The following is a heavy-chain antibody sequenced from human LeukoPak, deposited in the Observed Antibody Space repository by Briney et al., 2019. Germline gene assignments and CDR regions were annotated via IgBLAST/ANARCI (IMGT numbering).Heavy chain of an antibody. D-gene: IGHD6-19*01. CDR1: GFMFSSYA. CDR2: ITTRSGNT. Sequence: GGSLRLSCAASGFMFSSYAMTWVRQAPGKGLEWVSSITTRSGNTYYADSVKGRFTISRDNAKNTLYLQMNSLRTEDTAVYYCARRWAVAAVDYWGQGTLVTVSS. V-gene: IGHV3-23*01. CDR3: ARRWAVAAVDY. J-gene: IGHJ4*02.